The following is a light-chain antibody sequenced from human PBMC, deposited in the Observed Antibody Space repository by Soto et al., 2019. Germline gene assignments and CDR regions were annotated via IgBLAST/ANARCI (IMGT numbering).Light chain of an antibody. Sequence: QSALTQPRSVSGSPGQSVTISCTGTSSDVGGYNYVSWYQQHPGKAPKLMIYDVSKRPSGVPDRFSGSKSGNTASLTISGLLAEDEADYYCCSYAGSYTSFGTGTKLTVL. CDR3: CSYAGSYTS. CDR2: DVS. J-gene: IGLJ1*01. V-gene: IGLV2-11*01. CDR1: SSDVGGYNY.